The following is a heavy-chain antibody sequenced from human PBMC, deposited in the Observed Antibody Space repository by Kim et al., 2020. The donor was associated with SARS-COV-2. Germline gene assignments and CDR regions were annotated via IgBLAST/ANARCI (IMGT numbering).Heavy chain of an antibody. CDR3: AKGCSGSYYFFDY. J-gene: IGHJ4*02. D-gene: IGHD1-26*01. V-gene: IGHV3-23*01. Sequence: ADSAKGRFTITRDNSKTTLSLQMNSLRAEDTAVYYCAKGCSGSYYFFDYWGQGTLVTVSS.